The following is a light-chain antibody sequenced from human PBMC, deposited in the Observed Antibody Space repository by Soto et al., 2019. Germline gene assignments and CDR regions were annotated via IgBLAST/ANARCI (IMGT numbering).Light chain of an antibody. Sequence: VMTQSPATLSVSPGERATVSCTASQSLSSNLAWYQQKPGQAPRLLIIGASERVTGIPARFSGSGSGTDLTITISRLQPEDYEVDYCQQYNNWLLTFGGGTKVDIK. J-gene: IGKJ4*01. V-gene: IGKV3-15*01. CDR1: QSLSSN. CDR3: QQYNNWLLT. CDR2: GAS.